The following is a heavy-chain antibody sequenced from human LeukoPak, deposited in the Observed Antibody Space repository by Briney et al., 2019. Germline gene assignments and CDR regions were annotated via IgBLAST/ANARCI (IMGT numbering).Heavy chain of an antibody. D-gene: IGHD3-22*01. CDR2: IIPILGIA. J-gene: IGHJ4*02. Sequence: SVKVSFKSSGGTFRSYAISWVRQAPGQGLEWVGRIIPILGIANYAQKFQGRVTITADKSTSTAYMELSSLRSEDTAVYYCARPPQGYDSSQAVDYWGQGTLVTVSS. CDR3: ARPPQGYDSSQAVDY. V-gene: IGHV1-69*04. CDR1: GGTFRSYA.